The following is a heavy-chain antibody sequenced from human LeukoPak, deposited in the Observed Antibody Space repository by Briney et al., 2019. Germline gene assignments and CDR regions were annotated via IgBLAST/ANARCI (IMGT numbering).Heavy chain of an antibody. CDR2: ISYDGNTI. J-gene: IGHJ4*02. CDR1: GFTFSSYA. Sequence: GGSLRLSCAASGFTFSSYAMHWVRQAPGKGLLWVAVISYDGNTIHYADSVKGRFIISRDTSKNTLYLQMNSLRAEDTAVYYCARSGVLRKFDYWGQGTLVTVSS. D-gene: IGHD1-14*01. CDR3: ARSGVLRKFDY. V-gene: IGHV3-30-3*01.